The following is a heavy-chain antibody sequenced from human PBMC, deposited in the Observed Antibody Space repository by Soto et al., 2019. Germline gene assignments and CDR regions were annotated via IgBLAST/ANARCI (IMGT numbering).Heavy chain of an antibody. Sequence: PGGSLRLSCAASGFTFSTSWMSWVRQAPGEGLKWISAISGSGGSTYYADSVKGRFTISRDNSKNMLYLQMNSLRAEDTAVYYCATVTIVVVVAVLPKGARIWGQGTMVTVSS. CDR2: ISGSGGST. V-gene: IGHV3-23*01. CDR1: GFTFSTSW. CDR3: ATVTIVVVVAVLPKGARI. D-gene: IGHD2-15*01. J-gene: IGHJ3*02.